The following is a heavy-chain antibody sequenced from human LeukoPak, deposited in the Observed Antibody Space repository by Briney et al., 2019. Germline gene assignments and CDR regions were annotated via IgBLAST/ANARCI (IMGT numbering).Heavy chain of an antibody. CDR3: ASGRGYCSSTSCRTLYYYYYMDV. D-gene: IGHD2-2*01. CDR2: IYHSGST. V-gene: IGHV4-30-2*01. Sequence: SETLSLTCTVSGGSISSGGYYWSWIRQPPGKGLEWIGYIYHSGSTYYNPSLKSRVTISVGRSKNQFSLKLSSVTAADTAVYYCASGRGYCSSTSCRTLYYYYYMDVWGKGTTVTVSS. CDR1: GGSISSGGYY. J-gene: IGHJ6*03.